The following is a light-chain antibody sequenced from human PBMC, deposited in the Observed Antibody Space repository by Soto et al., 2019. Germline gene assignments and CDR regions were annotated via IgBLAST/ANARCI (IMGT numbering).Light chain of an antibody. J-gene: IGKJ1*01. CDR2: DTS. CDR1: EDVDIY. Sequence: EVVLTQSPATLSLSPGGRATLSCRASEDVDIYLAWYQQRPGQAPRLLIYDTSKRATGIPARFTGTGSGTDFTLPISSLEPGDFAVYYCQQRFSWPPWTFGQGTKVEIK. CDR3: QQRFSWPPWT. V-gene: IGKV3-11*01.